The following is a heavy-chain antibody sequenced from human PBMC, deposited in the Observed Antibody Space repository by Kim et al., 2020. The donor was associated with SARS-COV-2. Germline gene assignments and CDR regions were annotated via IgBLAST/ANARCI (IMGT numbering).Heavy chain of an antibody. J-gene: IGHJ4*02. D-gene: IGHD3-10*01. CDR3: ASSMPAYYGSGSEYYFDY. Sequence: LSLTCTVSGGSISSGGYYWSWIRQHPGKGLEWIGYIYYSGSTYYNPSLKSRVTISVDTSKNQFSLKLSSVTAADTAVYYCASSMPAYYGSGSEYYFDYWGQGTLVTVSS. CDR2: IYYSGST. CDR1: GGSISSGGYY. V-gene: IGHV4-31*03.